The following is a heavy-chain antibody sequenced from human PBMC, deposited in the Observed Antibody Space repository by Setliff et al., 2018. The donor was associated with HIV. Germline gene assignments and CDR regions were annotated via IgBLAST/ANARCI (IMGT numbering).Heavy chain of an antibody. J-gene: IGHJ4*02. Sequence: GASVKVSCKASGYNFTNYGIGWVRQAPGQGLEYLGWIGTYSGNTDYAQSVQGRVTMTRDTSTGTVYMDLRSLRSDDTAMYYCAREKYGGKFDYWGQGTLVTVSS. CDR1: GYNFTNYG. V-gene: IGHV1-18*01. CDR2: IGTYSGNT. CDR3: AREKYGGKFDY. D-gene: IGHD2-8*01.